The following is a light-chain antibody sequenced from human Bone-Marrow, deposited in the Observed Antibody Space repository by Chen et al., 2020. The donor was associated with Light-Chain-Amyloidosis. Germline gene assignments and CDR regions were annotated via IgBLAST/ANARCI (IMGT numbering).Light chain of an antibody. V-gene: IGLV3-25*03. CDR2: RDT. CDR3: QSADSSGTYEVI. Sequence: SYELTQPPSVSVSPGQTARITCSGDDLPTKYAYWYQQKPGQAPVLVIHRDTERPSGISERFSDSCSGTTATLTISGGQAEAEADYHCQSADSSGTYEVIFGGGTKLTVL. J-gene: IGLJ2*01. CDR1: DLPTKY.